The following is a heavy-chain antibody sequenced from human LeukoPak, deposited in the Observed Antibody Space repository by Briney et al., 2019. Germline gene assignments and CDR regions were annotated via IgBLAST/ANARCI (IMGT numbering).Heavy chain of an antibody. CDR2: MKQDGSEK. J-gene: IGHJ4*02. CDR3: ARDKSVGATPFDY. CDR1: RFTFSSFW. V-gene: IGHV3-7*05. D-gene: IGHD1-26*01. Sequence: GSLRLSCAAARFTFSSFWMGWVSHAPGKGLERVANMKQDGSEKYYVDSVKSRFTISRDNAKKSLYLQMNSLRAEDTAVYYCARDKSVGATPFDYWGQGTLVTVSS.